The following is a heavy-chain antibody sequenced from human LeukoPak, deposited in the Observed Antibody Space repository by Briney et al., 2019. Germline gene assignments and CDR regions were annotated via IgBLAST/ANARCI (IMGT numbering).Heavy chain of an antibody. D-gene: IGHD3-3*01. Sequence: ASVKVSCKASGYTFTGYYIHWVRQAPGQGLVWMGWINPNSGGTNYAQNFQGRVTMTRDTSISTAYMELSRLRSDDTAVYYCARDLYNFWRGIVCYWGQGTLVTVSS. V-gene: IGHV1-2*02. CDR1: GYTFTGYY. CDR2: INPNSGGT. J-gene: IGHJ4*02. CDR3: ARDLYNFWRGIVCY.